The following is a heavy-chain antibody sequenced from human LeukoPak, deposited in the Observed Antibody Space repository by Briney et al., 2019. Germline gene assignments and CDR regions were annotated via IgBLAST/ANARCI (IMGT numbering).Heavy chain of an antibody. CDR1: EMSFTAYY. J-gene: IGHJ3*01. CDR2: INYGGST. V-gene: IGHV4-34*01. D-gene: IGHD6-19*01. Sequence: PSETLSLTCAVSEMSFTAYYWNWSRQSPGKGLEWIGEINYGGSTKYTPSLEGRGTILIDTSKNQFSLKLTSVTAADTAVYYCARGFPPGSGSRGSHAFDVWGQGTMVTVSS. CDR3: ARGFPPGSGSRGSHAFDV.